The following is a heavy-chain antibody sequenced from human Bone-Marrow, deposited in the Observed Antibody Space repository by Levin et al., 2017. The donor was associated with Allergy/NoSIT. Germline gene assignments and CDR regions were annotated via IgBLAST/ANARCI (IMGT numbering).Heavy chain of an antibody. J-gene: IGHJ4*02. Sequence: GASVKVSCKASGYSFTDYYIHWLRQAPGQGLEWVGRLKPDTGDIIYAQKFQGRVTLTRDTTTSTAYLELISLTSSDTAVYYCSRVMAAVTERDYWGQGTLVVVSS. V-gene: IGHV1-2*06. CDR3: SRVMAAVTERDY. CDR1: GYSFTDYY. CDR2: LKPDTGDI. D-gene: IGHD2-21*02.